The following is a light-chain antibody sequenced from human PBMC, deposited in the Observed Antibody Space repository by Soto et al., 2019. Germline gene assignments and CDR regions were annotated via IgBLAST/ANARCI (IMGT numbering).Light chain of an antibody. V-gene: IGLV2-14*03. Sequence: QSVLTQPASVSGSPGQSITISCIGTSSDVGAYESVSWYQQHPGKAPKLMIYDVTTRPSGVSNRFSGSKSGNTASLTISGLQAEDEADYYCSSFRSGSTLVVFGGGTKVTVL. CDR1: SSDVGAYES. J-gene: IGLJ2*01. CDR2: DVT. CDR3: SSFRSGSTLVV.